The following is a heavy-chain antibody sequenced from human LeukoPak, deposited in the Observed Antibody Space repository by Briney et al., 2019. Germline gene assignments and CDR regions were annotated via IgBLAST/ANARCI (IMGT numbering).Heavy chain of an antibody. Sequence: PGGSLRLSCAASGFTFSSYAMSWVRQAPGKGLEWVSAISGSGGSTYYADSVKGRFTISRDNSKNTLYLQMNSLRAEDTVVYYCAKAQAAFDAFDIWGQGTMVTVSS. D-gene: IGHD6-25*01. V-gene: IGHV3-23*01. CDR3: AKAQAAFDAFDI. CDR1: GFTFSSYA. J-gene: IGHJ3*02. CDR2: ISGSGGST.